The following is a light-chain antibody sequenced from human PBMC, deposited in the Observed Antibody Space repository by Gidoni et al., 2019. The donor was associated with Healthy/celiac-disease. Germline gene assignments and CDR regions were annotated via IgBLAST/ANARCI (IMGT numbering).Light chain of an antibody. V-gene: IGKV3-15*01. Sequence: EIVMTQSPATLSVSPGERATLSCRASQSVSSNLAGYQQKPGQAPRLLIYGASTRATGIPARFSGSGSGTEFTLTISSLQSEDFAVYYCQQDNNWPTFGPGTKVDIK. J-gene: IGKJ3*01. CDR2: GAS. CDR1: QSVSSN. CDR3: QQDNNWPT.